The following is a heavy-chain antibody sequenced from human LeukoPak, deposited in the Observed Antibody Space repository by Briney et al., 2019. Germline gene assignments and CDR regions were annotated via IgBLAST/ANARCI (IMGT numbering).Heavy chain of an antibody. Sequence: GGSLRLSCAASGLTFSSYSMNWVRQAPGKGLEWVSYISSSSSTIYYADSVKGRFTISRDNAKNSLYLQMNSLRAEDTAVYYCATGYYDSSGLRDPGDAFDIWGQGTMVTVSS. CDR3: ATGYYDSSGLRDPGDAFDI. CDR2: ISSSSSTI. CDR1: GLTFSSYS. V-gene: IGHV3-48*01. J-gene: IGHJ3*02. D-gene: IGHD3-22*01.